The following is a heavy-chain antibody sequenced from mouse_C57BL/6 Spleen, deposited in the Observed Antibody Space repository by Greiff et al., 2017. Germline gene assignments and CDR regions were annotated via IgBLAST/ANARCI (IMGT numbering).Heavy chain of an antibody. CDR2: IDPENGDT. CDR3: TTSRTTVSSMDY. Sequence: EVQRVESGAELVRPGASVKLSCTASGFNIKDDYMHWVKQRPEQGLEWIGWIDPENGDTEYASKFQCKATITADTSANTAYLQLSSLTSEDTAVYYCTTSRTTVSSMDYWGQGTSVTVSS. D-gene: IGHD1-1*01. CDR1: GFNIKDDY. V-gene: IGHV14-4*01. J-gene: IGHJ4*01.